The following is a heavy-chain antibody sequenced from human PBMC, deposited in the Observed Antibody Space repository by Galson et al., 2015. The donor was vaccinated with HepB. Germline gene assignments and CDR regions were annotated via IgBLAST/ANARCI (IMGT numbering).Heavy chain of an antibody. J-gene: IGHJ4*02. V-gene: IGHV4-59*01. CDR2: IYYSGST. CDR1: GGSISSYY. D-gene: IGHD6-19*01. CDR3: AREEAGTLRD. Sequence: LSLTCTVSGGSISSYYWSWIRQPPGKGLEWIGYIYYSGSTNYNPSLKSRVTISVDTSKNQFSLKLSSVTAADTAVYYCAREEAGTLRDWGQGTLVTVSS.